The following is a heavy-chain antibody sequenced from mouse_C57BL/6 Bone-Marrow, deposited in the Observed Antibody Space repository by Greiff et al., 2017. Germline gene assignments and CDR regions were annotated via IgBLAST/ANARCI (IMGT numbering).Heavy chain of an antibody. Sequence: SGAELVRPGASVTLSCKASGYTFTDYEMHWVKQTPVHGLEWIGAIDPETGGTAYNQKFKGKAILTADKSSSTAYMELRSLTSEDSAVYYCTDGYDYFDYWGQGTTLTVSS. CDR2: IDPETGGT. D-gene: IGHD2-2*01. CDR3: TDGYDYFDY. J-gene: IGHJ2*01. V-gene: IGHV1-15*01. CDR1: GYTFTDYE.